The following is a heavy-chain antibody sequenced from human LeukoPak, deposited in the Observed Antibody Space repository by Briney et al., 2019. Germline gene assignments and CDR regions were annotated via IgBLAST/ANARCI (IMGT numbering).Heavy chain of an antibody. CDR2: ISGSGGST. Sequence: SGGSLRLSCAASGFTFSSYAMSWVRQAPGKGLEWVSAISGSGGSTYYADSVKGRFTISRDNSKNTPYLQMNSLRAEDTAVYYCAKEAAFGYSSSWYYFDYWGQGTLVTVSS. CDR1: GFTFSSYA. CDR3: AKEAAFGYSSSWYYFDY. V-gene: IGHV3-23*01. D-gene: IGHD6-13*01. J-gene: IGHJ4*02.